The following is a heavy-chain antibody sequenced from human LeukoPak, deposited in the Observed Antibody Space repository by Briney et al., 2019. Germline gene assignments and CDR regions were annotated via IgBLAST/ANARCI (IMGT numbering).Heavy chain of an antibody. CDR2: IKQDGSEK. J-gene: IGHJ4*02. D-gene: IGHD5-18*01. Sequence: GGSLRLSCAASGFTFSRYWMSWVRQAPGKGLEWVANIKQDGSEKYYVDSVKGRFTISRDNAKNSLYLQMNSLRAEDTAVYYCARDANVDTAMASYFDYWGQGTLVTVSS. CDR1: GFTFSRYW. V-gene: IGHV3-7*01. CDR3: ARDANVDTAMASYFDY.